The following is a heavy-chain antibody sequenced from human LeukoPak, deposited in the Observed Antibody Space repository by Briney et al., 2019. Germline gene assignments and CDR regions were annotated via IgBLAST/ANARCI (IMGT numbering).Heavy chain of an antibody. CDR1: GFTFNTYT. CDR3: AKGPYCSGGSCYPDWFDP. J-gene: IGHJ5*02. V-gene: IGHV3-23*03. Sequence: GGSLRLSCAASGFTFNTYTMNWVRQAPGKGLEWVSVIYSGGSTYYADSVKGRFTISRDNSKNTLYLQMNSLRAEDTAVYYCAKGPYCSGGSCYPDWFDPWGQGTLVTVSS. D-gene: IGHD2-15*01. CDR2: IYSGGST.